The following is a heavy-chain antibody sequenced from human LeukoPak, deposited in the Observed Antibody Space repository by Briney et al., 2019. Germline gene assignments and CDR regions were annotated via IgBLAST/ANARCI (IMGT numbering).Heavy chain of an antibody. D-gene: IGHD6-13*01. V-gene: IGHV3-7*01. J-gene: IGHJ4*02. CDR1: GFTFSSYW. Sequence: GGSLRLSCAASGFTFSSYWMSWVRQAPGKGLEWVANIKQDGSEKYYVGSVEGRFTISRDNAKNSLYLQMNSLRAEDTAVYYCARASIAAGPYYFDHWGQGTLVTVSS. CDR2: IKQDGSEK. CDR3: ARASIAAGPYYFDH.